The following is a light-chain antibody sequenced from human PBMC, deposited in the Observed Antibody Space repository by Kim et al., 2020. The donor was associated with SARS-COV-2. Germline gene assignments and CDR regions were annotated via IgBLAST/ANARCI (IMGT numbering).Light chain of an antibody. J-gene: IGKJ1*01. V-gene: IGKV3D-7*01. CDR1: QTISSDS. Sequence: SPGEGAALSCRASQTISSDSLCWYQQKPGQAPRLLIYRTSTRATGIPARFRGSGSGTDFTLTISSLQPEDFAVYYCQQDNDLPWTFGQGTKVDIK. CDR3: QQDNDLPWT. CDR2: RTS.